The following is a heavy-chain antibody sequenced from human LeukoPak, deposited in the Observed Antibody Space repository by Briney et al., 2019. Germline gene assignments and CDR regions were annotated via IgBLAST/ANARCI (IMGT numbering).Heavy chain of an antibody. Sequence: GASVKVSCKASGYTFTSYDINWVRQATGQGLEWMGWMNPNSGNTGYAQKFQGRVTMTRNTSISTAYMELSSLRSEDTAVHYCAVAATPNYYYYYYMDVWGKGTTVTVSS. J-gene: IGHJ6*03. D-gene: IGHD2-15*01. CDR1: GYTFTSYD. CDR2: MNPNSGNT. V-gene: IGHV1-8*01. CDR3: AVAATPNYYYYYYMDV.